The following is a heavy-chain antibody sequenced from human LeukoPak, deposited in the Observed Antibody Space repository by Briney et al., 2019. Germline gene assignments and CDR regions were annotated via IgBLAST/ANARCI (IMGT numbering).Heavy chain of an antibody. CDR3: ARSKVWGIAAPVADGYYMDV. CDR1: GGSISSYY. CDR2: IYTSGST. V-gene: IGHV4-4*07. Sequence: SETLSLTCTVSGGSISSYYWSWIRQPAGKGLEWIGRIYTSGSTNYNPSLKSRVTISVDKSKNQFSLKLSSVTAADTAVYYCARSKVWGIAAPVADGYYMDVWGKGTTVTVSS. D-gene: IGHD6-13*01. J-gene: IGHJ6*03.